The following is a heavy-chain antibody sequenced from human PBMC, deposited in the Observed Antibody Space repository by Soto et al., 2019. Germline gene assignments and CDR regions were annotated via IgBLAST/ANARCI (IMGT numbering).Heavy chain of an antibody. CDR2: IYPGDSDT. V-gene: IGHV5-51*01. D-gene: IGHD2-15*01. CDR3: ARLGGVCSGGSCYTRPEYYYYYMDV. CDR1: GYSFTSYW. J-gene: IGHJ6*03. Sequence: PGESLKISCKGSGYSFTSYWIGWVRQMPVKGLEWMGIIYPGDSDTRYSPSFQGQVTISADKSISTAYLQWSSLKASDTAMYYCARLGGVCSGGSCYTRPEYYYYYMDVWGKGTTVTVSS.